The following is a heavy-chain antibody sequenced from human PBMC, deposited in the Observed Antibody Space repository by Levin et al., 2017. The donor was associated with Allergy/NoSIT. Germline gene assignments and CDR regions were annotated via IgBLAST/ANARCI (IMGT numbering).Heavy chain of an antibody. V-gene: IGHV6-1*01. Sequence: SETLSLTCAVSGDSVSSKGASWNWIRQSPSRGLEWLGRTYYRSKWYNDYIESVKSRMTINADTSKNQFSLQLNSGTPEDTAVYYCARGRGTWDGVDYGMDVWGQGTTVTVSS. CDR1: GDSVSSKGAS. J-gene: IGHJ6*02. CDR2: TYYRSKWYN. CDR3: ARGRGTWDGVDYGMDV. D-gene: IGHD3-10*01.